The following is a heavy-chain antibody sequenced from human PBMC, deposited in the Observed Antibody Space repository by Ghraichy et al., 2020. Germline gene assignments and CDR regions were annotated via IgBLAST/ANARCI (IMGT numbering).Heavy chain of an antibody. Sequence: SQTLSLTCAISGDSVSSNSAAWNWIRQSPSRGLEWLGRTYYRSKWYNDYAVSVKSRITINPDTSKNQFSLQLNSVTPEDTAVYYCARGYTALYDSSGYYYPLDYWGQGTLVTVSS. CDR3: ARGYTALYDSSGYYYPLDY. J-gene: IGHJ4*02. CDR2: TYYRSKWYN. D-gene: IGHD3-22*01. V-gene: IGHV6-1*01. CDR1: GDSVSSNSAA.